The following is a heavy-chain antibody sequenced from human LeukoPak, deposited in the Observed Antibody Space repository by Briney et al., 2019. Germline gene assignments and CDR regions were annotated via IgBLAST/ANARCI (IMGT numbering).Heavy chain of an antibody. J-gene: IGHJ3*02. D-gene: IGHD1-14*01. V-gene: IGHV3-30-3*01. CDR2: ISYDGSNK. Sequence: PGGSLRLSCAASGFTFSSYAMHWVRQAPGKGLEWVAVISYDGSNKYYADSVKGRFTISRDNSKNTLYLQMNSLRAEDTAVYYCARDTTWPRGAFDIWGQGTMVTVSS. CDR3: ARDTTWPRGAFDI. CDR1: GFTFSSYA.